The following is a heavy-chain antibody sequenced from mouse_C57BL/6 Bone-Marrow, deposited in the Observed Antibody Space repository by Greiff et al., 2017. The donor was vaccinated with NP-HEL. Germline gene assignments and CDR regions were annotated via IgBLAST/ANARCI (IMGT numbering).Heavy chain of an antibody. Sequence: QVQLQQSGAELARPGASVKLSCKASGYTFTSYGISWVKQRTGQGLEWIGEIYPRSGNTYYIEKFKGKATLTADKSSSTAYMELRSLTSEDSAVYFCAVGSSYVRFAYWGQGTLVTVSA. CDR2: IYPRSGNT. V-gene: IGHV1-81*01. D-gene: IGHD1-1*01. CDR1: GYTFTSYG. J-gene: IGHJ3*01. CDR3: AVGSSYVRFAY.